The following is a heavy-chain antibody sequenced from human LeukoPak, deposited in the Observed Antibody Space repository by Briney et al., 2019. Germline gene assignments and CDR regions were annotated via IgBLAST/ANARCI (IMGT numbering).Heavy chain of an antibody. CDR2: IYHSGST. CDR3: ARGVFGVVSSYYFDY. CDR1: GYSISSGYY. Sequence: SETLSLTCTVSGYSISSGYYWGWIRQPPGKGLEWIGSIYHSGSTYYNPSLKSRVTISVDTSKNQFSLKLSSATAADTAVYYCARGVFGVVSSYYFDYWGQGTLVTVPS. J-gene: IGHJ4*02. D-gene: IGHD3-3*01. V-gene: IGHV4-38-2*02.